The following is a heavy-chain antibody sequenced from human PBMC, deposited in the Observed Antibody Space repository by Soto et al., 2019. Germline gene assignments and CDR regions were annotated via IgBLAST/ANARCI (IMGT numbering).Heavy chain of an antibody. CDR1: GFTFSTHA. V-gene: IGHV3-23*01. CDR3: AKGGLKFDY. J-gene: IGHJ4*02. Sequence: PGGSLRLSCAASGFTFSTHAMSWVRQAPGKGLEWVSSISGGGDNTYYADSVKGRFTFSRDNSKNTLYLQMNSLRVEDTAVYYCAKGGLKFDYWGQGTLVTVSS. CDR2: ISGGGDNT.